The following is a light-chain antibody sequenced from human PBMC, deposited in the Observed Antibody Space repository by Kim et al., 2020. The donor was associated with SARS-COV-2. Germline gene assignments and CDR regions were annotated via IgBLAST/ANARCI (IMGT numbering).Light chain of an antibody. Sequence: LSPRERAPLSCRASQSVSSDLAWYQQKPGQPPRLLIYDASDRATGIPVRFSGSGSGTDFTLTISSLEPEDFVVYYCQQRSNWPLTFGGGTKVDIK. V-gene: IGKV3-11*01. J-gene: IGKJ4*01. CDR1: QSVSSD. CDR3: QQRSNWPLT. CDR2: DAS.